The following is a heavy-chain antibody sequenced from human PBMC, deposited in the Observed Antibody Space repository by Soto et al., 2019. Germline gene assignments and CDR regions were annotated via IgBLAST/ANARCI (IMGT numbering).Heavy chain of an antibody. J-gene: IGHJ4*02. CDR3: GREEDYGGPCEWRDY. Sequence: QVKLVQSGAEVKKPGSSVKVSCKASGGTFSRYTISWVRQAPGKGLEWMGRIIPILGIANYAQKFQGRVKITANKSTSTAYMELSRLRSEDTDVYYCGREEDYGGPCEWRDYWGQGTLVTVSS. V-gene: IGHV1-69*08. D-gene: IGHD4-17*01. CDR1: GGTFSRYT. CDR2: IIPILGIA.